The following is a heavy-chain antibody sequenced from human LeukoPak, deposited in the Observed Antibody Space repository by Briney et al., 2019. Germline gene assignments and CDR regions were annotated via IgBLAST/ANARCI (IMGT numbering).Heavy chain of an antibody. V-gene: IGHV5-51*01. CDR2: IYPSDSDT. CDR3: ARHATPGGV. D-gene: IGHD3-10*01. J-gene: IGHJ4*02. CDR1: GYSFTTNW. Sequence: PGESLKISCKASGYSFTTNWIGWVRQMPGKVLECMGIIYPSDSDTRYSPSFQGQVTISADKSLTSAYLQWSSLKASDSAMYYCARHATPGGVWGQGTLVTVSS.